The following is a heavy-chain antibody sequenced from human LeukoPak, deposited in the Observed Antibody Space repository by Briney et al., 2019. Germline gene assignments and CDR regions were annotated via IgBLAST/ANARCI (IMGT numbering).Heavy chain of an antibody. D-gene: IGHD2-2*01. CDR1: GYTFTSYG. V-gene: IGHV1-18*01. CDR2: ISAYNGNT. J-gene: IGHJ6*03. Sequence: ASVKVSCKASGYTFTSYGISWVRQAPGQGLEWMGWISAYNGNTNYAQKLQGRVTMTTDTSTSTAYMELRSLRSDDTAVYYCARDLVVVVPDNYYYYMDVWGKGTTVTVSS. CDR3: ARDLVVVVPDNYYYYMDV.